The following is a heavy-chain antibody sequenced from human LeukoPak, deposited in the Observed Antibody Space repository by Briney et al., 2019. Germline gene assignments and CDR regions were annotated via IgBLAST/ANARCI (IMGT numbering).Heavy chain of an antibody. D-gene: IGHD3-22*01. CDR1: GGSISSYY. CDR3: ARVAPPAEWWLSIYYFDY. Sequence: SETLSLTCTVSGGSISSYYWSWIRQPAGKGLEWIGRIYTSGSTNYNPSLKSRVTMSVDTSKNQFSLKLSSVTAADTAVYYCARVAPPAEWWLSIYYFDYWGQGTLVTVSS. CDR2: IYTSGST. J-gene: IGHJ4*02. V-gene: IGHV4-4*07.